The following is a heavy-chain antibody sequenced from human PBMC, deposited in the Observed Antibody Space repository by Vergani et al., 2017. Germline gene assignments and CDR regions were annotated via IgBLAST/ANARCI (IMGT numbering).Heavy chain of an antibody. CDR2: IYYTGTT. CDR3: TRHGRSGWAGYFQH. V-gene: IGHV4-59*04. J-gene: IGHJ1*01. D-gene: IGHD6-19*01. CDR1: GDSISSDY. Sequence: QVQLQESGPGLVKPSETLSLTCTVSGDSISSDYWSWIRQPPGKGLEWIGTIYYTGTTYYNEAHKSRLTISVDTSKNQFSLNLTSVTAADTAVYYCTRHGRSGWAGYFQHWGQGTLVTASS.